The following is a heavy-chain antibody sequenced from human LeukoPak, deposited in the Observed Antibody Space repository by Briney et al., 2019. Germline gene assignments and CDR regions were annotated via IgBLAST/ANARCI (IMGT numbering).Heavy chain of an antibody. CDR1: GFTFEDYA. CDR2: ISWNSGSI. CDR3: ARGPLGGYCSGGSCYSGDAGDVSYFDY. D-gene: IGHD2-15*01. J-gene: IGHJ4*02. V-gene: IGHV3-9*01. Sequence: GGSLRLSCAASGFTFEDYAMHWVRQAPGKGLEWVSGISWNSGSIGYADSVKGRFTISRDNAKNSLYLQMNSLRAEDTAVYYCARGPLGGYCSGGSCYSGDAGDVSYFDYWGQGTLVTVSP.